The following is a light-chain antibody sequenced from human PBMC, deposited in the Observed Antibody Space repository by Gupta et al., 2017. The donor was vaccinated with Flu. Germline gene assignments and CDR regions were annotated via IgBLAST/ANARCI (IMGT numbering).Light chain of an antibody. CDR3: MQALPTYT. CDR2: LGS. V-gene: IGKV2-28*01. J-gene: IGKJ2*01. Sequence: EIVRTQSPVCLPVTPGEPASTSCRSSQSLLHSNGYNYLDWYLQKPGQSPQLLIYLGSKRAYGVSGRFSGSGSGTDFTLKSSRVEAEDVGVYYCMQALPTYTFGQGTKLEIK. CDR1: QSLLHSNGYNY.